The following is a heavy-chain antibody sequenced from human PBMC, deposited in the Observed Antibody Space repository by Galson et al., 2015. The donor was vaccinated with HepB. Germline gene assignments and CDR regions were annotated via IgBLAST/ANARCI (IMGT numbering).Heavy chain of an antibody. J-gene: IGHJ3*02. Sequence: QSGAEVKKPGESLRISCKGSGYSFTSYWITWVRQMPGKGLEWMGRIDPSDSYTNYSPSFQGHVTISADKSISTAYLQWSSLRASDTAIYYCARRDPIAAAGTAFDIWGQGTMVTVSS. V-gene: IGHV5-10-1*01. CDR3: ARRDPIAAAGTAFDI. CDR1: GYSFTSYW. CDR2: IDPSDSYT. D-gene: IGHD6-13*01.